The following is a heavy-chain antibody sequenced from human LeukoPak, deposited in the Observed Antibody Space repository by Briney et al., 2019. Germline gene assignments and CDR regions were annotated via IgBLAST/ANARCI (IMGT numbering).Heavy chain of an antibody. V-gene: IGHV4-34*01. CDR2: INHSGST. Sequence: KSSETLSLTCAVYGGSFSGYYWSWIRQPPGKGLEWIGEINHSGSTNYNPSLKSRVTISVDTSKNQFSLKLSSVTAADTAVYYCAGATYCSSSSCPPSVRPYYFDYWGQGTLVTVSS. D-gene: IGHD2-2*01. CDR3: AGATYCSSSSCPPSVRPYYFDY. J-gene: IGHJ4*02. CDR1: GGSFSGYY.